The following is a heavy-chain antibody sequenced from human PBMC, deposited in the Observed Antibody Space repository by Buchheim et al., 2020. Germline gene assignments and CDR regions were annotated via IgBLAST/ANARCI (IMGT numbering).Heavy chain of an antibody. J-gene: IGHJ4*02. D-gene: IGHD2-15*01. CDR3: ARSHLGYCSGGSCSDIDY. CDR1: GFTFSSYA. Sequence: QVQLVESGGGVVQPGRSLRLSCAASGFTFSSYAMHWVRQAPGKGLEWVAVISYDGSNKYYADSVKGRFTISRANSKNTLYLQMNSLRAEDTAVYYCARSHLGYCSGGSCSDIDYWGQGTL. CDR2: ISYDGSNK. V-gene: IGHV3-30*04.